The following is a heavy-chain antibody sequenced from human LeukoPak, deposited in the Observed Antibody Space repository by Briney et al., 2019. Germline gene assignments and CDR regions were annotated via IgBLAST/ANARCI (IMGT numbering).Heavy chain of an antibody. CDR1: GYSISSGYY. Sequence: SETLSLTCAVSGYSISSGYYWGWSRPPPGKGLEWVGSIYHSGSTYYNPSLKSRVTISADTSKNQFSLKLSSVTAADTAVYYCARVRRGLFSSSWYPEYYFDYWGQGTLVTVSS. J-gene: IGHJ4*02. V-gene: IGHV4-38-2*01. CDR3: ARVRRGLFSSSWYPEYYFDY. CDR2: IYHSGST. D-gene: IGHD6-13*01.